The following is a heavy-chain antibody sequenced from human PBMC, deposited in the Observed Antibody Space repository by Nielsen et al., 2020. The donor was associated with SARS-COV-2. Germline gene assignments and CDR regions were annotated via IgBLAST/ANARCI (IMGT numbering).Heavy chain of an antibody. CDR2: ISYDGNNK. D-gene: IGHD1-1*01. J-gene: IGHJ4*02. CDR3: ARAQAPNRYSDY. V-gene: IGHV3-30-3*01. Sequence: GGSLRLSCAASGFTFSSYAMHWVRQAPGKGLEWVAVISYDGNNKFYADSLKGRFTISRDNSKNTLYLQMNSLRPDDTAVYYCARAQAPNRYSDYWGQGTLVTVSS. CDR1: GFTFSSYA.